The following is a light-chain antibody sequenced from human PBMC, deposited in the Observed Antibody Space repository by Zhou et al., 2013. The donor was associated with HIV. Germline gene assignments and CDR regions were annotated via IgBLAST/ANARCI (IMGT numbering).Light chain of an antibody. CDR1: QDISNY. CDR2: DAS. Sequence: DTQMTQSPSSLSASVGDRVTITCQASQDISNYLNWYQQKPGIAPKLLIYDASNLETGVPSRFSGSGSGTDFTFTISSLQPEDIATYYCQQYGNVPLTFGRGTKVEMK. CDR3: QQYGNVPLT. V-gene: IGKV1-33*01. J-gene: IGKJ4*01.